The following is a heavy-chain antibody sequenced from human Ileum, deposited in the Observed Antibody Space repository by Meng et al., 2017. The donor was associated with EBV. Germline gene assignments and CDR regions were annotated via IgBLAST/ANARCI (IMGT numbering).Heavy chain of an antibody. J-gene: IGHJ4*02. Sequence: QLQLQESGPGLVKPSAXLSLPCSVSGGSISGSGDYWGWLRQSPGKGLEWIGSTYYGRATYYNPSLMSRVTISVDTSKNELSLKLNFMTAADTAVYYCARGEDYTWDVWGQGILVTVAS. CDR2: TYYGRAT. CDR3: ARGEDYTWDV. V-gene: IGHV4-39*07. CDR1: GGSISGSGDY. D-gene: IGHD3-16*01.